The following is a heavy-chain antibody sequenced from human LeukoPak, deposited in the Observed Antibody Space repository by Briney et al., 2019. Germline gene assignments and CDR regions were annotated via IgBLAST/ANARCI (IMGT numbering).Heavy chain of an antibody. CDR1: GFTFSSYA. D-gene: IGHD3-3*01. Sequence: GGSLRLSCAASGFTFSSYAMSWVRQAPGKGLEWVSAIRGSGGSTYYADSVKGRFTISRDNSKNTLYLQMNSLRAEDTAVYYCAKEATITIFGVVIRDYWGQGTLATVSS. CDR3: AKEATITIFGVVIRDY. J-gene: IGHJ4*02. V-gene: IGHV3-23*01. CDR2: IRGSGGST.